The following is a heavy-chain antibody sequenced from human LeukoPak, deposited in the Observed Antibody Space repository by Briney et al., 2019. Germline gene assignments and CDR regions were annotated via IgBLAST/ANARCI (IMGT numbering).Heavy chain of an antibody. D-gene: IGHD5-18*01. V-gene: IGHV3-23*01. Sequence: GGSLRLSCAASGFTFSSYAMSWVRQAPGKGLEWVSAISGSGGTTYYADSVKGRLSISRDNSKNTLYLQINSLRAEDAAMYYCAKSMSTAYRGFFDYWGQGTLVSVSS. CDR1: GFTFSSYA. J-gene: IGHJ4*02. CDR2: ISGSGGTT. CDR3: AKSMSTAYRGFFDY.